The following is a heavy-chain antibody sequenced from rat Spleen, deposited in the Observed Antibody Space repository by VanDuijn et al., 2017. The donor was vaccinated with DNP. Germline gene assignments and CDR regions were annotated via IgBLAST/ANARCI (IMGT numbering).Heavy chain of an antibody. J-gene: IGHJ2*01. D-gene: IGHD5-1*01. Sequence: EVQLVESGGGLVQPGRSMKLSCAASGFTFSSSVMAWVRQAPTKGLEWVASISYDGGNTYYRDSVKGRFTISRDNAKSTLYLQMNSLRSEDTATYYCTREDWVPDYWGQGVMVTVSS. CDR1: GFTFSSSV. V-gene: IGHV5-25*01. CDR2: ISYDGGNT. CDR3: TREDWVPDY.